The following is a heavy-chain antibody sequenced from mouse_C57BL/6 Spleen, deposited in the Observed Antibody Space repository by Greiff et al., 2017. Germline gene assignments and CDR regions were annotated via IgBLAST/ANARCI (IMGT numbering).Heavy chain of an antibody. Sequence: VQLQPSGAELVRPGASVTLSCKASGYTFTDYDMHWVKQTPVHGLEWIGAIDPETGGTAYNQKFKGKAILTANKSSSTAYMELRSLSSVDSAVYYCTRDDGSSSWFADWGQGTLVTVSA. CDR1: GYTFTDYD. CDR3: TRDDGSSSWFAD. CDR2: IDPETGGT. D-gene: IGHD1-1*01. V-gene: IGHV1-15*01. J-gene: IGHJ3*01.